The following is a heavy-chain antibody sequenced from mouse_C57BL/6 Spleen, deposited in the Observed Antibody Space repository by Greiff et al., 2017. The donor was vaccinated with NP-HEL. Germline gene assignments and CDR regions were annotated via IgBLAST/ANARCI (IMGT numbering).Heavy chain of an antibody. J-gene: IGHJ2*01. CDR1: GYTFTDHT. CDR2: IYPRDGST. V-gene: IGHV1-78*01. Sequence: LEESDAELVKPGASVKISCKVSGYTFTDHTIHWMKQRPEQGLEWIGYIYPRDGSTKYNEKFKGKATLTADKSSSTAYMQLNSLTSEDSAVYFCAITTVVATDYFDYWGQGTTLTVSS. CDR3: AITTVVATDYFDY. D-gene: IGHD1-1*01.